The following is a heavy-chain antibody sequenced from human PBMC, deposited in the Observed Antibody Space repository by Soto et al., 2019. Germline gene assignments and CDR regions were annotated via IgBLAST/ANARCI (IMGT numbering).Heavy chain of an antibody. CDR3: ATTADH. J-gene: IGHJ4*02. CDR1: YGSIIDIIFY. Sequence: SQLMPVTYTVLYGSIIDIIFYWAWIRQPPGKGLEWIGSIYYTGTTYYSPSVRSRVAMSVDTFNNQFSLTLTSVTAADTAVYYCATTADHWGQGTLVTVSS. CDR2: IYYTGTT. V-gene: IGHV4-39*01. D-gene: IGHD2-21*02.